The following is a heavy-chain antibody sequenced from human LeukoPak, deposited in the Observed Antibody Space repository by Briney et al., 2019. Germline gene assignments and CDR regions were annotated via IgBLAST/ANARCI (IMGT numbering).Heavy chain of an antibody. CDR2: IYSGGST. CDR1: GFTVSSNY. CDR3: ARASYDSSGWDY. Sequence: GGSLRLSCAASGFTVSSNYMSWVRQAPGKGLEWVSVIYSGGSTYYADSVKGRFTISRDNSKNTLYLQMNSLRAEDTAVYYCARASYDSSGWDYWGQGTLVTVSS. J-gene: IGHJ4*02. D-gene: IGHD3-22*01. V-gene: IGHV3-53*01.